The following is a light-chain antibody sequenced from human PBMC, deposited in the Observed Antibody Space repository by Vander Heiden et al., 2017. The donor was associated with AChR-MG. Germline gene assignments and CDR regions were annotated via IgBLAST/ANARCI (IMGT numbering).Light chain of an antibody. V-gene: IGKV3-20*01. CDR2: DAS. CDR3: QQDYGSPLS. Sequence: EIVLTQSPGTLSLSPGERATLSCRASQSLRSSYLAWYQQKPGQAPRLLIYDASSRATDIPDRFSGSGSGTDFTLTISSLEPQDFAVYYCQQDYGSPLSFGGGTKVEIK. J-gene: IGKJ4*01. CDR1: QSLRSSY.